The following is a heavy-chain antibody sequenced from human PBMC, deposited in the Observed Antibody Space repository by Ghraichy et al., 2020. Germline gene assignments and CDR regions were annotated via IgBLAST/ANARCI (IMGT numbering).Heavy chain of an antibody. CDR1: GGSFSGYY. V-gene: IGHV4-34*01. Sequence: SETLSLTCAVYGGSFSGYYWSWIRQPPGKGLEWIGEINHSGSTNYNPSLKSRVTISVDTSKNQFSLKLSSVTAADTAVYYCARAHRPRPYDILTGYGHWGQGTLVTVSS. J-gene: IGHJ4*02. CDR2: INHSGST. D-gene: IGHD3-9*01. CDR3: ARAHRPRPYDILTGYGH.